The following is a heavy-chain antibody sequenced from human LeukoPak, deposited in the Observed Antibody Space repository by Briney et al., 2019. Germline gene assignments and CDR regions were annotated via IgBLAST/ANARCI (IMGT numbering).Heavy chain of an antibody. V-gene: IGHV3-49*03. Sequence: GGSLRLSCTASGFTFGDYAMSWFRQAPGKGLEWVGFIRSKAYGGTTEYDASVKGRFTISRDDSKSIAYLQMNSLKTEDTAVYYCTRVNERDGYEDYWGQGTLVTVSS. CDR3: TRVNERDGYEDY. CDR2: IRSKAYGGTT. J-gene: IGHJ4*02. D-gene: IGHD5-24*01. CDR1: GFTFGDYA.